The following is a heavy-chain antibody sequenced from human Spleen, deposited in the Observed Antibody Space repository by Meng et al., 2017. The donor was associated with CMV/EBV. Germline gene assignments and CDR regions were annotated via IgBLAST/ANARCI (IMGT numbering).Heavy chain of an antibody. CDR1: GFTFNAYG. CDR3: ARDLGITMVRGVNYYYGMDV. J-gene: IGHJ6*02. Sequence: GESLKISCEGSGFTFNAYGINWVRQAPGKGLEWVSAISGRGQRTYYADSVKSRFTISRDNAKNSLYLQMNSLRAEDTAVYYCARDLGITMVRGVNYYYGMDVWGQGTTVTVSS. V-gene: IGHV3-23*01. CDR2: ISGRGQRT. D-gene: IGHD3-10*01.